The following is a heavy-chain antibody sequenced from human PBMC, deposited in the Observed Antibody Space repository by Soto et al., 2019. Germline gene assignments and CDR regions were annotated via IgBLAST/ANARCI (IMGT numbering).Heavy chain of an antibody. Sequence: GGSLRLSCAASGFTFSSFSMNWVRQAPGKGLEWVSYISGGATTTYYADSVKGRFTISRDNSKNTMYIQMNSLRAEDTAVSYCARVGYFDCLLSQGMGGWGQGDTVTVPS. D-gene: IGHD3-9*01. J-gene: IGHJ6*02. CDR2: ISGGATTT. CDR3: ARVGYFDCLLSQGMGG. V-gene: IGHV3-48*01. CDR1: GFTFSSFS.